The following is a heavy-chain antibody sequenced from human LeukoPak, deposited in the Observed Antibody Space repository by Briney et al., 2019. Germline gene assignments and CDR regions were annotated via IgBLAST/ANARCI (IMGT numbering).Heavy chain of an antibody. Sequence: SVKVSCKASGGTFSSYAISWVRQAPGQGLEWMGGIIPIFGTANYAQKFQGRVTITADESTSTAYMELSSLRSEDTAVHYCASEEGDDAFDIWGRGTMVTVSS. J-gene: IGHJ3*02. CDR3: ASEEGDDAFDI. CDR1: GGTFSSYA. D-gene: IGHD3-16*01. V-gene: IGHV1-69*01. CDR2: IIPIFGTA.